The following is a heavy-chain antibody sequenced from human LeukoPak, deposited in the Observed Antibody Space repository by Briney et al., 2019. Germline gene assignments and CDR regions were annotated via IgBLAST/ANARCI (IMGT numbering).Heavy chain of an antibody. D-gene: IGHD1-26*01. CDR2: INQDGSGT. J-gene: IGHJ5*02. Sequence: GGSLRLSCAVSGFTFSSYWMSWVRQAPGKGLERVANINQDGSGTYYVDSVKGRFTISRDNAKNSLHLQMNSLRAEDTAVYNCARVKVSTTNWFDPWGQGTLVTVSS. CDR3: ARVKVSTTNWFDP. V-gene: IGHV3-7*05. CDR1: GFTFSSYW.